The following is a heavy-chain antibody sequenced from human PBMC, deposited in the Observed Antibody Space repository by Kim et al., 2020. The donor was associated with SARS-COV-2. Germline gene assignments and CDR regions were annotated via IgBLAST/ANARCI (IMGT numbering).Heavy chain of an antibody. CDR3: ATPGRDSGYDCFDY. CDR1: GGTFSSYA. D-gene: IGHD5-12*01. J-gene: IGHJ4*02. Sequence: SVKVSCKASGGTFSSYAISWVRQAPGQGLEWMGGIIPIFGTANYAQKFQGRVTITADESTSTAYMELSSLRSEDTAVYYCATPGRDSGYDCFDYWGQGTLVTVSS. V-gene: IGHV1-69*13. CDR2: IIPIFGTA.